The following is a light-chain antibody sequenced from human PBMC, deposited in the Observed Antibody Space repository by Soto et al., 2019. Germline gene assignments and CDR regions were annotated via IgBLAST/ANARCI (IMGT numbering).Light chain of an antibody. V-gene: IGKV1-8*01. J-gene: IGKJ1*01. CDR2: AAS. Sequence: AIRMTQSPSSFSASTGERVTITCRASQGISSYLAWYQQKPGKAPKLLIYAASTLQSGVPSRFSGSGSGTDFTLTISCLQSEDFATYYCQQYYSSLWTFGQGTKVEIK. CDR1: QGISSY. CDR3: QQYYSSLWT.